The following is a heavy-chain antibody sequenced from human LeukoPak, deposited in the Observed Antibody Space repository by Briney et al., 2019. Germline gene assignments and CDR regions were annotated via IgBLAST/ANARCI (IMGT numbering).Heavy chain of an antibody. Sequence: GGSLRLSCAASGFTFSSYAMHWVRQAPGKGLEWVAVISYDGSKKYYADSVKGRFTISRDNSKNTLYLQMNSLRAEDTAVYYCARDQRSKFDYWGQGTLVTVSS. J-gene: IGHJ4*02. CDR1: GFTFSSYA. CDR3: ARDQRSKFDY. V-gene: IGHV3-30-3*01. D-gene: IGHD4-17*01. CDR2: ISYDGSKK.